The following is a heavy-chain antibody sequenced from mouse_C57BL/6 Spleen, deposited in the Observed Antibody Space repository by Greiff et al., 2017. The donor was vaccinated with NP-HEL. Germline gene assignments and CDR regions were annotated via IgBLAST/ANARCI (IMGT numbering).Heavy chain of an antibody. Sequence: QVQLQQPGAELVMPGASVKLSCKASGYTFTSSWMHWVKQRPGQGLEWIGEIDPSDSYTNSNQKLKGKPTLTVDKSSSTAYMQLISLTSEDSAVYYCARWGGYDEGSWLAYWGQGTLVTVSA. CDR3: ARWGGYDEGSWLAY. CDR1: GYTFTSSW. D-gene: IGHD2-2*01. J-gene: IGHJ3*01. V-gene: IGHV1-69*01. CDR2: IDPSDSYT.